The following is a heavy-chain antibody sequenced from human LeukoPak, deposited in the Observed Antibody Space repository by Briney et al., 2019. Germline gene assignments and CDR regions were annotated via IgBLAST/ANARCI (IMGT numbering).Heavy chain of an antibody. CDR3: ARAYSSSYLYDY. Sequence: PGGSLRLSCAASGFTFSSYWMSWVRQSPGKGLEWVANIKQDGSEKYYVDSVKGRFTISRDNAKNSLYLQMNSLRAEDTAVYHCARAYSSSYLYDYWGQGTLVTVSS. CDR2: IKQDGSEK. D-gene: IGHD6-6*01. J-gene: IGHJ4*02. V-gene: IGHV3-7*01. CDR1: GFTFSSYW.